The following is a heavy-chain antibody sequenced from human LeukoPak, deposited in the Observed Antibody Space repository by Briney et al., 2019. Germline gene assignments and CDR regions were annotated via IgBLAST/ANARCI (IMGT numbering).Heavy chain of an antibody. D-gene: IGHD6-19*01. CDR1: GFTFSSCS. Sequence: GGSLRLSCAASGFTFSSCSMSWICQAPGRGLEWVSLIGRDSSYMWYADSVEGRFTISRDDAKNSLYLQMNSLRADDTAVYYCARDSSGWSRDYWGQGTPVTVSS. CDR3: ARDSSGWSRDY. CDR2: IGRDSSYM. J-gene: IGHJ4*02. V-gene: IGHV3-21*01.